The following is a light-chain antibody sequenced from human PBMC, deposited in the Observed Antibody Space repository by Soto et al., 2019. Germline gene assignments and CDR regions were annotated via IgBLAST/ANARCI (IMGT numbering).Light chain of an antibody. J-gene: IGKJ5*01. CDR3: QQIKTFPIT. Sequence: IQLTQSPSFLSASVGDRVTITCRASQGISSFLAWYQQKPGKAPRLLIYAASTLQTGVPSRFSGSGSGTEFTLTVSSLQPEDSATYFCQQIKTFPITFGQGTRLDMK. CDR2: AAS. CDR1: QGISSF. V-gene: IGKV1-9*01.